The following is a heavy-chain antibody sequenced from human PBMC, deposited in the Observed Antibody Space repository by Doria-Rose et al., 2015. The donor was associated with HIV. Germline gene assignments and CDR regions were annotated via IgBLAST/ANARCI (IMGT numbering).Heavy chain of an antibody. CDR1: SCCYY. CDR3: ARDSGSYNFDY. V-gene: IGHV4-31*02. D-gene: IGHD1-26*01. Sequence: SCCYYWTWIRQHPGKGLEWIGYIYYSGSTYYNPSLKSRVTISVDTSKNQFSLKLSSVTAADTAAYYCARDSGSYNFDYWGQGTLVTVPS. J-gene: IGHJ4*02. CDR2: IYYSGST.